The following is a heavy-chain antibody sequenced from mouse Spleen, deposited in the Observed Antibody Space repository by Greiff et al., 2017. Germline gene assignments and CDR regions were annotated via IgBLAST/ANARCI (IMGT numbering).Heavy chain of an antibody. V-gene: IGHV5-17*01. J-gene: IGHJ2*01. Sequence: VQLQQSGGGLVKPGGSLKLSCAASGFTFSDYGMHWVRQAPEKGLEWVAYISSGSSTIYYADTVKGRFTISRDNAKNTLFLQMTSLRSEDTAMYYCARTTVVAYYFDYWGQGTTLTVSS. CDR3: ARTTVVAYYFDY. CDR2: ISSGSSTI. D-gene: IGHD1-1*01. CDR1: GFTFSDYG.